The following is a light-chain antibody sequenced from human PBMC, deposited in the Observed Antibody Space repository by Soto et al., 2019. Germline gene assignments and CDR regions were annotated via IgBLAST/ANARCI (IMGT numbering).Light chain of an antibody. CDR1: SSDVGGYNY. Sequence: QSALTQPASVSGSPRQSITISCTGTSSDVGGYNYVSWYQQHPGKAPKLMIYEVSNRPSGVSHRFSGSKSANTASLTISGLQAEDEANYYCSSFTSSSTMVFGGGTKVTVL. J-gene: IGLJ2*01. V-gene: IGLV2-14*01. CDR3: SSFTSSSTMV. CDR2: EVS.